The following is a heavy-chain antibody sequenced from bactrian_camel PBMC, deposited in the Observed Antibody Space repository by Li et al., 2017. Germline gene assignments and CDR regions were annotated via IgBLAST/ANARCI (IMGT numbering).Heavy chain of an antibody. D-gene: IGHD4*01. J-gene: IGHJ4*01. CDR1: AAG. Sequence: HVQLVESGGGSVQPGGSLRLACTASAAGIEYYRQVPGRECELVATDSEDGTTQYADSVKGRFTISRDNAKGMAYLQVNNLKPEDTAMYYCGPEGDYEVCFWDQGTQVTVS. CDR3: GPEGDYEVCF. CDR2: DSEDGTT. V-gene: IGHV3S53*01.